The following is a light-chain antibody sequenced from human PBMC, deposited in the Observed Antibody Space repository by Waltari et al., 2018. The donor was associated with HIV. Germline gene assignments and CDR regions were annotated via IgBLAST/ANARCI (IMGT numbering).Light chain of an antibody. Sequence: QSVLTQPPSASETPGQRVTISCSGRSSNIGSNYVYWYEHLPGTAPILLIYRTDQRRSGFPDRWSGSKAGTAASLAISGRRSEDEADYYCAAWDDSLSGWVFGGGTKLTVL. CDR2: RTD. CDR1: SSNIGSNY. CDR3: AAWDDSLSGWV. V-gene: IGLV1-47*01. J-gene: IGLJ3*02.